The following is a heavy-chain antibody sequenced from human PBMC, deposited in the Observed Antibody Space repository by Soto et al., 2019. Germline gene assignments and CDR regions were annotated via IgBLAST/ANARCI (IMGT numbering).Heavy chain of an antibody. CDR3: AREDRAVLTPVAY. D-gene: IGHD4-17*01. CDR1: GFTFSSYS. V-gene: IGHV3-21*01. Sequence: GGSLRLSCAGSGFTFSSYSMNWVRQAPGKGLEWLSSISPSSTYIYYADSVKGRFTISRDNARDSLFLQMNSLRAEDTAVYYCAREDRAVLTPVAYWGQGTLVTVSS. J-gene: IGHJ4*02. CDR2: ISPSSTYI.